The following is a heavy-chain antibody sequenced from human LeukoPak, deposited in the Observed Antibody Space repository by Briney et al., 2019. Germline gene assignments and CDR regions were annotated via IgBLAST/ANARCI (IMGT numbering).Heavy chain of an antibody. J-gene: IGHJ6*03. CDR2: IYYSGST. CDR1: GGSISSSSYY. CDR3: ARVPRRRLVLYYYYMDV. D-gene: IGHD6-19*01. Sequence: SETLSLTCTVSGGSISSSSYYWGWIRQPPGKGLEWIGSIYYSGSTYYNPSLRSRVTISVDTSKNQFSLKLSSVTAADTAVYYCARVPRRRLVLYYYYMDVWGKGTTVTISS. V-gene: IGHV4-39*07.